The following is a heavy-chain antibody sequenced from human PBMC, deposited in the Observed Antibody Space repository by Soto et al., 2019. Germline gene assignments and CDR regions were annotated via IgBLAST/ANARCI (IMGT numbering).Heavy chain of an antibody. V-gene: IGHV3-23*01. D-gene: IGHD3-9*01. J-gene: IGHJ4*02. CDR1: GFTFSSYA. Sequence: GGSLRLSCAASGFTFSSYAMSWVRQAPGKGLEWVSAISGSGGSTYYADSVKGRFTISRDNSKNTLYLQMKSLRAEDTAVYYCAKVGYDILTGYLWYWGQGTLVTVSS. CDR2: ISGSGGST. CDR3: AKVGYDILTGYLWY.